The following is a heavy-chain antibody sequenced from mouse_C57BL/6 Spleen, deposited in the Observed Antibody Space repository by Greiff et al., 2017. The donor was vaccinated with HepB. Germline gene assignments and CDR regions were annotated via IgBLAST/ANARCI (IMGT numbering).Heavy chain of an antibody. J-gene: IGHJ3*01. CDR3: ARGLLLTAWFAY. CDR2: INPNNGGT. D-gene: IGHD2-12*01. CDR1: GYTFTDYY. V-gene: IGHV1-26*01. Sequence: VQLQQSGPELVKPGASVKISCKASGYTFTDYYMNWVKQSHGKSLEWIGDINPNNGGTSYNQKFKGKATLTVDKSSSTAYMELRSLTSEDSAVYYCARGLLLTAWFAYWGQGTLVTVSA.